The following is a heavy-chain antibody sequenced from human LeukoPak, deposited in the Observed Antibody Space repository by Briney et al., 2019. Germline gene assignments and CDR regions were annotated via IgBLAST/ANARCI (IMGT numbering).Heavy chain of an antibody. V-gene: IGHV4-59*01. CDR2: IYYSGST. J-gene: IGHJ2*01. Sequence: SETLSLTCTVSGGSISSYYWSWIRQPPGKGLEWIGYIYYSGSTNYNPSLKSRVTISVDTSKNQFSLKLSPVTAADTAVYYCARDRALNYGGNSWYFDLWGRGTLVTVSS. CDR3: ARDRALNYGGNSWYFDL. CDR1: GGSISSYY. D-gene: IGHD4-23*01.